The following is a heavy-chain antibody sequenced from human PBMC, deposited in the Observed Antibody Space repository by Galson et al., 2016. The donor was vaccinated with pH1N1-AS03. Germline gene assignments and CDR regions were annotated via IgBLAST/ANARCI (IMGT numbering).Heavy chain of an antibody. V-gene: IGHV4-38-2*02. CDR2: IYPGVST. CDR3: ARSPRVISVAGTFPSRFDP. D-gene: IGHD6-19*01. CDR1: GYSMTSGYF. J-gene: IGHJ5*02. Sequence: ETLSLTCTVFGYSMTSGYFWGWIRQPPGKGLEWIGSIYPGVSTDYNPSLKSRVTISVDTSKNQFSLNLSSVTAADPAVYYCARSPRVISVAGTFPSRFDPWGQGTLVTVSS.